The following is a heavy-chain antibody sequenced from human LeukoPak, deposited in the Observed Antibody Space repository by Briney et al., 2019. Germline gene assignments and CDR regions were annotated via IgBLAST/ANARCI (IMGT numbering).Heavy chain of an antibody. J-gene: IGHJ6*03. CDR1: GYTFTSYG. Sequence: ASVKVSCKASGYTFTSYGISWVRQAPGQGLEWMGWISAYNGNTNYAQKLQGRVTMTTDTSTSTAYMELRSLRSDDTAVYYCAREVPIVVVPAATTRYMDVWGKGTTVTVSS. CDR3: AREVPIVVVPAATTRYMDV. CDR2: ISAYNGNT. V-gene: IGHV1-18*01. D-gene: IGHD2-2*01.